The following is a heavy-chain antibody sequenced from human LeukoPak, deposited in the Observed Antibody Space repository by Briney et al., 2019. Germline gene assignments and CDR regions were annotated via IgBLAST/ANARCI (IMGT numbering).Heavy chain of an antibody. Sequence: PGGSLRLSCAASGFTFSSYSMNWVRQAPGKGLEWVANIKQDGSEKYYVDSVKGRFTISRDNAKNSLYLQMNSLRAEDTAVYYCATEFYDSGGYLPPVYWGHGTLVTVSS. CDR3: ATEFYDSGGYLPPVY. J-gene: IGHJ4*01. D-gene: IGHD3-22*01. CDR2: IKQDGSEK. CDR1: GFTFSSYS. V-gene: IGHV3-7*01.